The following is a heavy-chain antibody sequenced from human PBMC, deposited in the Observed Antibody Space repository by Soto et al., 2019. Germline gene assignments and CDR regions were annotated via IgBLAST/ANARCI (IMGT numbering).Heavy chain of an antibody. CDR3: ARDKGVTSLDY. D-gene: IGHD2-2*01. CDR1: GISFRTSG. CDR2: IWSDGSSK. V-gene: IGHV3-33*01. J-gene: IGHJ4*02. Sequence: QVQLVQSEGGVVQPGRSLRLSCVMSGISFRTSGMHWVRQAPGKGLEWVAMIWSDGSSKFYADSVQGRFTISRDNSMDTLYLQMTSLRPEDTAIYYCARDKGVTSLDYWGQGTLVTVSS.